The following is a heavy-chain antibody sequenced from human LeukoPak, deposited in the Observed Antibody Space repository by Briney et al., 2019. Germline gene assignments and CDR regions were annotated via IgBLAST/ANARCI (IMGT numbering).Heavy chain of an antibody. V-gene: IGHV1-2*02. D-gene: IGHD1-26*01. Sequence: ASVKVSCKASGYTFTGYYMRWVRQAPGQGLEWMGWINPNTGDPNYAQNFQGRVTMTRDTSISTSYMELNGLKSDDTALYYCARDGRIVGATMGAFDIWGQGTMVTVSS. J-gene: IGHJ3*02. CDR3: ARDGRIVGATMGAFDI. CDR2: INPNTGDP. CDR1: GYTFTGYY.